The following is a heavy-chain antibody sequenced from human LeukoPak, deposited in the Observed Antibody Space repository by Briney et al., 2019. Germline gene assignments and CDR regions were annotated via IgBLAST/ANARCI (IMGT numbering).Heavy chain of an antibody. J-gene: IGHJ4*02. CDR3: ARVIYCSGGSCYGPFDY. Sequence: GGSLRLSCAASGFTFSSYSINWVRQAPGKGLEWVSGINWNGGSTGYADSVKGRFTISRDNAKNSLYLQMNSLRAEDTALYYCARVIYCSGGSCYGPFDYWGQGTLVTVSS. CDR2: INWNGGST. D-gene: IGHD2-15*01. V-gene: IGHV3-20*04. CDR1: GFTFSSYS.